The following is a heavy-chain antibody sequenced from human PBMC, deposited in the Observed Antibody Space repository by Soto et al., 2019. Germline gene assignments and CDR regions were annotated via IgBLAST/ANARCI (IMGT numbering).Heavy chain of an antibody. CDR3: ARVPAAGIFAY. V-gene: IGHV1-8*02. Sequence: GASVKVSCKASGYTFTSYAMHWVRQAPGQGLEWMGWMNPNSGNTDYAQKFQGRVTMTRNTSISTAYMELSSLRAEDTAVYYCARVPAAGIFAYWGQGALVTVSS. CDR1: GYTFTSYA. CDR2: MNPNSGNT. J-gene: IGHJ4*02. D-gene: IGHD6-13*01.